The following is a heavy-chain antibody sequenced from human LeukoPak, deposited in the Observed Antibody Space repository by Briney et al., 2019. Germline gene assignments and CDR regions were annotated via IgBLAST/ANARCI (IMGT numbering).Heavy chain of an antibody. J-gene: IGHJ4*02. CDR2: ISSSSTTI. V-gene: IGHV3-48*01. D-gene: IGHD6-19*01. CDR1: GFTFSSYS. CDR3: TRVLYSSGWYGDHY. Sequence: GGSLRLSCAASGFTFSSYSMNWVRQAPGKGLEWLSYISSSSTTIYYADSVQGRFTISRDNAKNPLYLQMNSLRAEDTAVYYCTRVLYSSGWYGDHYWGQGALVTVSS.